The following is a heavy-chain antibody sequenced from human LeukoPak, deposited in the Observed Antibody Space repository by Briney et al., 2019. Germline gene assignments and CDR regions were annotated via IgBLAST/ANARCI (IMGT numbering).Heavy chain of an antibody. CDR3: GMSGDRVPLQDDVFDV. CDR2: IYPGDSDT. Sequence: GESLKISCKGSGYSFTTYWIGWVRQMPGKGLEWMGNIYPGDSDTRYSPSFQGQVTISVDKSINTAYLQWSSLQASDTAMYYCGMSGDRVPLQDDVFDVWGQGTMVTVST. CDR1: GYSFTTYW. D-gene: IGHD1-26*01. J-gene: IGHJ3*01. V-gene: IGHV5-51*01.